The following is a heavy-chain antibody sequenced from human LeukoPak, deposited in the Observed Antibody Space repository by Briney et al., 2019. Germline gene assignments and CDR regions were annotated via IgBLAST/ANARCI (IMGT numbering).Heavy chain of an antibody. CDR2: ISAYNGNT. J-gene: IGHJ4*02. CDR1: GYTFTSYG. D-gene: IGHD3-10*01. V-gene: IGHV1-18*01. Sequence: ASVKVSCKASGYTFTSYGISWVRQAPGQGLEWMGWISAYNGNTNYAQKLQGRVTMTTDTSTSTAYMELRSLRSDDTAVYYCARLSITMVRGVISPHFDYWGQGTLVTVSS. CDR3: ARLSITMVRGVISPHFDY.